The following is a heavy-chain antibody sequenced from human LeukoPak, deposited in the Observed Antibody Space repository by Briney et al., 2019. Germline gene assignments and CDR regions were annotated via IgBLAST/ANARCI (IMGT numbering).Heavy chain of an antibody. D-gene: IGHD2-8*01. CDR3: AKGVLMVYAIDAFDI. J-gene: IGHJ3*02. CDR1: GFTFTNYA. Sequence: GGSLSLSCAASGFTFTNYAMSWVRQAPGKGLEWVSSISGSGGSTYYADSVKGRLTISRDNSKNTLYLQMISLRAEDTAVYYCAKGVLMVYAIDAFDIWGQGTMATVSS. CDR2: ISGSGGST. V-gene: IGHV3-23*01.